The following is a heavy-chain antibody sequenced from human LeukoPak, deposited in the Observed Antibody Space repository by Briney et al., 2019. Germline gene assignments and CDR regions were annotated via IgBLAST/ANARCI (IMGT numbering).Heavy chain of an antibody. V-gene: IGHV4-31*03. D-gene: IGHD2-2*01. J-gene: IGHJ3*02. CDR3: ARDPSLEDAFDI. CDR2: IYYSGST. Sequence: SETLSLTCTVSGGSISSGGYYWSWIRQHPGKGLEWIGYIYYSGSTYYNPSLKSRVTISVDTSKNQFSLKLSSVTAADTAVYCCARDPSLEDAFDIWGQGTMVTVSS. CDR1: GGSISSGGYY.